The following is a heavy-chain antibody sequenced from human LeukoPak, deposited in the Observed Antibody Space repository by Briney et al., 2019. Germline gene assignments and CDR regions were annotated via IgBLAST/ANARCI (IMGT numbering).Heavy chain of an antibody. V-gene: IGHV4-39*07. Sequence: SETLSPTCTVSGGSITSSNYYWGWIRQPPGKGLEWIASIYYSGSTYYNPSLKSRVTISVDTSKNQFSLKLSSVTAADTAVYYCARGYSSGWYPREYFQHWGQGTLVTVSS. J-gene: IGHJ1*01. CDR1: GGSITSSNYY. CDR2: IYYSGST. D-gene: IGHD6-19*01. CDR3: ARGYSSGWYPREYFQH.